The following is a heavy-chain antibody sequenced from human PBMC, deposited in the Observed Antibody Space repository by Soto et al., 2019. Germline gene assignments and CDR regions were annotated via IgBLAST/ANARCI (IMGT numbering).Heavy chain of an antibody. V-gene: IGHV3-48*01. CDR1: GFTFSSYS. CDR3: TRGGRSSSWQDY. D-gene: IGHD6-13*01. J-gene: IGHJ4*02. CDR2: ISSSSITI. Sequence: GGSLRLSCAASGFTFSSYSMNWVRQAPGKGLEWVSYISSSSITIYYSDSVKGRFTISKVNAKNSLYLHMNSLRAEDTAMYYCTRGGRSSSWQDYWGQGTLVTVSS.